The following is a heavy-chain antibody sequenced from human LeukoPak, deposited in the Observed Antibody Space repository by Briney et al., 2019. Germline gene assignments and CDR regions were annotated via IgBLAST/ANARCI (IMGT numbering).Heavy chain of an antibody. CDR3: AREQYRGYAGYESAFDI. CDR1: GFTVTDNY. V-gene: IGHV3-66*01. Sequence: GGSLRLSCAASGFTVTDNYMNWVRQSSGKGLEWVSVIYSGGSTYYADSVKGRFTISRDNSKNTLYLQMNSLRAEDTAIYYCAREQYRGYAGYESAFDIWGHGTTVTVS. CDR2: IYSGGST. J-gene: IGHJ3*02. D-gene: IGHD5-12*01.